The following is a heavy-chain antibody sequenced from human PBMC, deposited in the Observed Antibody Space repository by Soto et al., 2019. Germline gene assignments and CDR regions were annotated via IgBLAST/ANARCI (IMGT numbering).Heavy chain of an antibody. D-gene: IGHD6-6*01. J-gene: IGHJ6*03. V-gene: IGHV4-39*01. CDR3: ARHCCSSFYALNYYYYYYIDV. CDR1: GGSINSSSYY. Sequence: SETLSLTCTVSGGSINSSSYYWGWIRQPPGKGLEWIGSIYYSGSTYYNPSLKSRVTISVDTSKNQFSLKLSSVTAADTAVYYCARHCCSSFYALNYYYYYYIDVWGKGTTVTVSS. CDR2: IYYSGST.